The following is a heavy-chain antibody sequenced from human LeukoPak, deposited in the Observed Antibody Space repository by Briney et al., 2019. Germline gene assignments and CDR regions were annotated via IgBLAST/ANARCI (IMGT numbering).Heavy chain of an antibody. D-gene: IGHD1-1*01. J-gene: IGHJ4*02. CDR1: GYTFTGYY. Sequence: GASVKVSCKSSGYTFTGYYMHWVRPAPGQGLEWMGWINPNSGGTNYAQKFQGRVTMTRDTSISTAYMELSRLRSDDTAVYYCARGYNWNDENLDYWGQGTLVTVSS. V-gene: IGHV1-2*02. CDR2: INPNSGGT. CDR3: ARGYNWNDENLDY.